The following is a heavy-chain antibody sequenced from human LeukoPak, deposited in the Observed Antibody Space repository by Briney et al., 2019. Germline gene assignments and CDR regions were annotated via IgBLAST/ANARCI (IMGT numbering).Heavy chain of an antibody. Sequence: GASVKASGKASGGTFSSYTISWVRQAPGQGLEWMGRIIPILGIANYAQKFQGRVTITAEKSTSTAYMELSSLRSEDTAVYYCARIGGSGSFEDYWGQGTLVTVSS. J-gene: IGHJ4*02. CDR1: GGTFSSYT. V-gene: IGHV1-69*02. CDR3: ARIGGSGSFEDY. D-gene: IGHD3-10*01. CDR2: IIPILGIA.